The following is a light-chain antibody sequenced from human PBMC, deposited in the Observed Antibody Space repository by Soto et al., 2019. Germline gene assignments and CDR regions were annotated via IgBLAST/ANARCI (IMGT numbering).Light chain of an antibody. CDR1: QSVLYSSNNQNY. V-gene: IGKV4-1*01. J-gene: IGKJ2*01. Sequence: DIMMTQSPDSLAVSLGERATINCKSSQSVLYSSNNQNYLAWYQQKPGQPPKLLIYWASTRESGVPDRFSGSGSGTDFTLTISSLQAEDVAVYYCQQYYSTPPTFGQGTKLEIK. CDR2: WAS. CDR3: QQYYSTPPT.